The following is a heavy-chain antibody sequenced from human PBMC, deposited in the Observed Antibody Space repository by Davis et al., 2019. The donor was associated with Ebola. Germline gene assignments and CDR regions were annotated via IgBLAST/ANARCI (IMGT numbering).Heavy chain of an antibody. V-gene: IGHV5-51*01. CDR2: IYPGDSDT. D-gene: IGHD2-2*01. CDR1: GYTFSNFW. Sequence: GESLKISCTASGYTFSNFWIGWVRQMPGQGLEWVGIIYPGDSDTRFSPSFQGHVTISGDKSISTVYLQWSSLKASDTATYYCARHRLAYCSRPSCPYDVWGQGTTVTVSS. J-gene: IGHJ6*01. CDR3: ARHRLAYCSRPSCPYDV.